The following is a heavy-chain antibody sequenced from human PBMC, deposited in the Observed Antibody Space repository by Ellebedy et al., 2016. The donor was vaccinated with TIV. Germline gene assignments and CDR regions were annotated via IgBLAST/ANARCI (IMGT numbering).Heavy chain of an antibody. D-gene: IGHD6-19*01. CDR1: GFTFSRYA. Sequence: GESLKISXEASGFTFSRYAMSWVRQAPGKGLEWVSSISYNGADTWYADSVRGRFTISRDNSKNTLYLQMNRLRVEDTAVYYCAKDPGGIAVAVVGNWGQGTLVTVSS. V-gene: IGHV3-23*01. CDR2: ISYNGADT. CDR3: AKDPGGIAVAVVGN. J-gene: IGHJ4*02.